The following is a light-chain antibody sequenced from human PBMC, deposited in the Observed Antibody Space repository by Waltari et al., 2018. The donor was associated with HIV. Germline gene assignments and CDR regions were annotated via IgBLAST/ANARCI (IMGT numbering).Light chain of an antibody. V-gene: IGLV1-47*01. Sequence: QSVVTQPPSASGTLGQRVTISCSRGTPNIGSNHVYWYQHLPGTSPKRLIYMNDQRPSGVPDRISGSKSGTSASLAISGLRSEDEADYYCASWDDSLGGYWIFGGGTNLTVL. J-gene: IGLJ2*01. CDR2: MND. CDR1: TPNIGSNH. CDR3: ASWDDSLGGYWI.